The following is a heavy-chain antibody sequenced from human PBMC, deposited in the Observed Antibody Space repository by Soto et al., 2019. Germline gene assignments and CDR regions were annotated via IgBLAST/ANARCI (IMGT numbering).Heavy chain of an antibody. CDR2: ISSSSSTI. D-gene: IGHD5-12*01. J-gene: IGHJ5*02. CDR3: ARDLDELLVAASWFDP. Sequence: GGSLRLSCAASGFTFSSYSMNWVRQAPGKGLEWVSYISSSSSTIYYADSVKGRFTISRDNAKNSLYLQMNSLRAEDTAVYYCARDLDELLVAASWFDPWGQGTLVTVSS. V-gene: IGHV3-48*01. CDR1: GFTFSSYS.